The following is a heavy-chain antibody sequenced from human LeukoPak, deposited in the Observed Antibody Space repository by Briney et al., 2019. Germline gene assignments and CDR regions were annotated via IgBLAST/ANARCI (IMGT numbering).Heavy chain of an antibody. Sequence: GGSLRLSCAASGFTFDDYAMHWVRQAPGKGLEWVSGISWNSGSIGYADSVKGRLTISRDNAENSLYLQMNSLRAEDTALYYCAKDRRRGSGSYSEGMDVWGQGTTVTVSS. CDR1: GFTFDDYA. CDR2: ISWNSGSI. J-gene: IGHJ6*02. V-gene: IGHV3-9*01. D-gene: IGHD3-10*01. CDR3: AKDRRRGSGSYSEGMDV.